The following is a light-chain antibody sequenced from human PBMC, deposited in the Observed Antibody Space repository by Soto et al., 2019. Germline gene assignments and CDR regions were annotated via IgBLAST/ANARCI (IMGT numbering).Light chain of an antibody. CDR2: NTD. J-gene: IGLJ2*01. CDR3: VLYVGRGISV. V-gene: IGLV8-61*01. CDR1: SGSVSSSYY. Sequence: QTVVTQEPSFSVSPGGTVTLTCGLSSGSVSSSYYPSWYQQTPGQAPRTLIYNTDTRPAGVPDRFSGSILGNKAALTITGAQADDECDYYCVLYVGRGISVFGGGTTVTVL.